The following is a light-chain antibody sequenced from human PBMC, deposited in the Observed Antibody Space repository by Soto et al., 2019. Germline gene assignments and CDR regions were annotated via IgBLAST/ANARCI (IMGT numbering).Light chain of an antibody. CDR3: QQYNSWPPIFT. J-gene: IGKJ3*01. Sequence: ERVMTQSPATLSVSPGERAALSCMASQSVSANLAWYQQKPGQAPRLLIYAASTRATGVPARFSGSGSGTEFTLTISSLQSEDFAVYYCQQYNSWPPIFTFGPGTKVDIK. CDR2: AAS. V-gene: IGKV3-15*01. CDR1: QSVSAN.